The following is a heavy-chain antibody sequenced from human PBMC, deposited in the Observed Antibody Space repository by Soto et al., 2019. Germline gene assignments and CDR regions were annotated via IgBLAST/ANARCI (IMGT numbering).Heavy chain of an antibody. J-gene: IGHJ4*02. CDR1: GGTFSSYA. D-gene: IGHD1-26*01. V-gene: IGHV1-69*12. CDR2: IIPIFGTA. Sequence: QVQLVQSGAEVKKPGSSVKVSCKASGGTFSSYAISWVRQAPGQGLEWMGGIIPIFGTANYAQKFQGRVTITADESTITAYMELSSLRSEDTAVYYCARVPDPGSYHTPFDYWGQGTLVTVSS. CDR3: ARVPDPGSYHTPFDY.